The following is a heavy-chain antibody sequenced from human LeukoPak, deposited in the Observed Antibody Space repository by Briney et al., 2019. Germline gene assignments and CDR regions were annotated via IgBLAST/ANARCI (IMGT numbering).Heavy chain of an antibody. J-gene: IGHJ4*02. D-gene: IGHD4-17*01. CDR3: ARGYGDSSPNDY. CDR2: IYYSGST. Sequence: SETLSLTCTVSGGSISSYYWSWIRQPPGKGLEWIGYIYYSGSTYYNPSLKSRVTISVDTSKNQFSLKLSSVTAADTAVYYCARGYGDSSPNDYWGQGTLVTVSS. CDR1: GGSISSYY. V-gene: IGHV4-59*12.